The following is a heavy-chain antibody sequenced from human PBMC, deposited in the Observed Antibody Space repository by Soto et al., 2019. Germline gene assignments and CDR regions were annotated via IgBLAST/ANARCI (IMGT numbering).Heavy chain of an antibody. V-gene: IGHV1-69*01. Sequence: QVQLVQSGAEVRKPGSSVKVSCKISGGTFTNYVISWLRQPPGQGLEWMGGLIPIFGAANLAQKFQGRVTITADESASTVNMELSSLTSEDTAVYYCARGRSSPNFDPWGQGTLVTVSS. CDR3: ARGRSSPNFDP. CDR1: GGTFTNYV. D-gene: IGHD6-6*01. J-gene: IGHJ5*02. CDR2: LIPIFGAA.